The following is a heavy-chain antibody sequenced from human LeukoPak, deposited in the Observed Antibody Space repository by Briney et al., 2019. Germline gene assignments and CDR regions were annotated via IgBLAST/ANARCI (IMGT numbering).Heavy chain of an antibody. CDR2: IYSGGST. CDR1: GFTVSSNY. V-gene: IGHV3-53*01. J-gene: IGHJ4*02. D-gene: IGHD2-21*01. Sequence: GGSLRLSCAASGFTVSSNYMSWVRQAPGKGLEWVSVIYSGGSTYYADSVKGRFIISRDDSKNTLYLQMNSLRVEDTAVYYCARISVASLDYWGQGTLVTVSS. CDR3: ARISVASLDY.